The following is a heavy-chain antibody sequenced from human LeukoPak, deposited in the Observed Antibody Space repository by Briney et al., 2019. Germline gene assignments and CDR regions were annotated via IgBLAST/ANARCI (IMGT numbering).Heavy chain of an antibody. D-gene: IGHD1-26*01. J-gene: IGHJ4*02. Sequence: SETLSLTCAVYGGSFSGYYWSWLRQPPGKGLEWIGEINHSGSTNYNPSLKSRVTISVDTSKNQFSLKLSSVTAADTAVYYCASGTGGSYEGPNYFDYWGQGTLVTVSS. CDR1: GGSFSGYY. CDR2: INHSGST. CDR3: ASGTGGSYEGPNYFDY. V-gene: IGHV4-34*01.